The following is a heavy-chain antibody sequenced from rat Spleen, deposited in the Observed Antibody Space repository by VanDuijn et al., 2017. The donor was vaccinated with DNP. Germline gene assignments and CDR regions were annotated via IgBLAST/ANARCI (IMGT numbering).Heavy chain of an antibody. D-gene: IGHD1-12*02. V-gene: IGHV5-20*01. J-gene: IGHJ2*01. Sequence: EVQVVESGGGLVQPGRSLKLSCAASGFTFSDYYMAWVRQAPTKGLEWVASISNDGGSTYYRDSVKDRFTISRDNAKSSLYLRLDSLRSEDTATYYCTTTDFYDGSFYYFDYWGQGVMVTVSS. CDR3: TTTDFYDGSFYYFDY. CDR1: GFTFSDYY. CDR2: ISNDGGST.